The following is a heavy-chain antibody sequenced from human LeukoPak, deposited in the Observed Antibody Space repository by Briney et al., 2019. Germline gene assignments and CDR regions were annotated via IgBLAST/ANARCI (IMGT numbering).Heavy chain of an antibody. J-gene: IGHJ4*02. CDR1: GGSISSSSYY. CDR2: IYYSGST. V-gene: IGHV4-39*01. Sequence: SETLSLTCTVSGGSISSSSYYWGWIRQPPGKGLEWIGSIYYSGSTYYNPSLKSRVTISVDTSKNQFSLKLSSVTAADTAVYYCARPVAGYYDILTGYYRGYYFDYWGQGTLVTVSS. CDR3: ARPVAGYYDILTGYYRGYYFDY. D-gene: IGHD3-9*01.